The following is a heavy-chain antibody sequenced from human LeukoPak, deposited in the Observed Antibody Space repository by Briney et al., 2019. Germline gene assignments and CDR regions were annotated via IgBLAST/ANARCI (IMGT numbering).Heavy chain of an antibody. J-gene: IGHJ5*02. CDR3: ARERGIKRYCSSTSCPARPFDP. D-gene: IGHD2-2*01. CDR2: ISYDGSNK. CDR1: GFTFSSYA. Sequence: PGGSLRLSCAASGFTFSSYAMHWVRQAPGKGLEWVAVISYDGSNKYYADSVKGRFTISRDNSKNTLYLQMNSLRAEDTAVYYCARERGIKRYCSSTSCPARPFDPWGQGTLVTVSS. V-gene: IGHV3-30-3*01.